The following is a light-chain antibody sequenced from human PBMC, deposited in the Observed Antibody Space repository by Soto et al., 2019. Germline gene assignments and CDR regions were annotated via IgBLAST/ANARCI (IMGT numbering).Light chain of an antibody. V-gene: IGKV3-20*01. J-gene: IGKJ3*01. CDR2: DTS. CDR1: QSVNNNY. CDR3: QQYGSSQFT. Sequence: EIVLMQSPGTLSLSPGEGATLSCRASQSVNNNYLAWYQQRPGQAPTVLIFDTSRRATGVPDRFSGSGSGTDFAVHISRVEPDDFAVYYCQQYGSSQFTFGPGTKVNIK.